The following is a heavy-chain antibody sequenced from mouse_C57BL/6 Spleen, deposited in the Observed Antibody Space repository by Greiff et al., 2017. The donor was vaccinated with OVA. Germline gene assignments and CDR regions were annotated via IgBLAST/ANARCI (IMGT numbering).Heavy chain of an antibody. CDR1: GYAFSSSW. Sequence: QVHVKQSGPELVKPGASVKISCKASGYAFSSSWMNWVKQRPGKGLEWIGRIYPGDGDNNYNGKFKGKATLTADKSSSTAYMQISSLTSEDSAVYFCARAPNFLDYWGQGTTLTVSS. CDR2: IYPGDGDN. J-gene: IGHJ2*01. CDR3: ARAPNFLDY. V-gene: IGHV1-82*01.